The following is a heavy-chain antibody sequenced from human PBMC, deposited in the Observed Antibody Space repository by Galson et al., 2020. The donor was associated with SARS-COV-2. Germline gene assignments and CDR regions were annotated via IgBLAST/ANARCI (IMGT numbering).Heavy chain of an antibody. J-gene: IGHJ3*01. CDR2: ISHDGRIE. Sequence: QLGESLKISCAASGFTFTNYAIHWVRQAPGKGLEWVAVISHDGRIEVYADSVKGRFTISRDNSENMLFLQMDSLRADDTAGYYCARDVSGGAWGSWGQGTMVTVSS. V-gene: IGHV3-30*04. CDR3: ARDVSGGAWGS. D-gene: IGHD7-27*01. CDR1: GFTFTNYA.